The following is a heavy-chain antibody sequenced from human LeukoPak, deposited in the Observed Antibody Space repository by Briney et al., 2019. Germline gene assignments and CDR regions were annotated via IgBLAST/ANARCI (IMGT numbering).Heavy chain of an antibody. Sequence: GGSLRLSCAASGFTFSSYAMHWVRQAPGKGLEWVAVIPYDGSNKYYADSVKGRFTISRDNSKNTLYLQMNSLRAEDTAVYYCARWSDAFDIWGQGTMVTVSS. CDR1: GFTFSSYA. CDR3: ARWSDAFDI. CDR2: IPYDGSNK. D-gene: IGHD3-3*01. J-gene: IGHJ3*02. V-gene: IGHV3-30*04.